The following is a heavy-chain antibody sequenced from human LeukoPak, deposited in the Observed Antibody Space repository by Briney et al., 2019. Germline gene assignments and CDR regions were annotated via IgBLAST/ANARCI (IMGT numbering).Heavy chain of an antibody. CDR3: VPGDRSGATSGVSGMALYYFDY. Sequence: ASVKASCKASGYTFTGYYIHWVRQAPGQGLEWMGWINPNNGGTKYAQKFQGRVTMTRDLSISTAYMELSRLRSDDTAVYYCVPGDRSGATSGVSGMALYYFDYWGQGTLVTVSS. CDR1: GYTFTGYY. D-gene: IGHD6-19*01. J-gene: IGHJ4*01. V-gene: IGHV1-2*02. CDR2: INPNNGGT.